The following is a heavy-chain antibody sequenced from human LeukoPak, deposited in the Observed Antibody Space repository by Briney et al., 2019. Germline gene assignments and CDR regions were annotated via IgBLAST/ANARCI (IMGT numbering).Heavy chain of an antibody. Sequence: PSETPSLTCTVSGGSISSYYWSWIRQPPGKGLEWIGYIYYSGSTNYNPSLKSRVTISVDTSKNQFSLKLSSVTAADTAVYYCARGDYSDSPVDYWGQGTLVTVSS. CDR3: ARGDYSDSPVDY. CDR1: GGSISSYY. V-gene: IGHV4-59*01. J-gene: IGHJ4*02. CDR2: IYYSGST. D-gene: IGHD4-11*01.